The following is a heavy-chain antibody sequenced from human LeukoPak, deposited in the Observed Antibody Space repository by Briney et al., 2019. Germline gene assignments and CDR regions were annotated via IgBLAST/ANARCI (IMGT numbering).Heavy chain of an antibody. Sequence: GGSLRLSCAASGFTFSSYAMSWVRQAPGKGLEWVSAISGSGGSTYYADSVKGRFTISRDNSKNTLYLQMNSLRAEDTAVYYCAKGGVSLNYYDSSGYSEYFQHWGQGTLVTVSS. J-gene: IGHJ1*01. V-gene: IGHV3-23*01. CDR2: ISGSGGST. CDR3: AKGGVSLNYYDSSGYSEYFQH. CDR1: GFTFSSYA. D-gene: IGHD3-22*01.